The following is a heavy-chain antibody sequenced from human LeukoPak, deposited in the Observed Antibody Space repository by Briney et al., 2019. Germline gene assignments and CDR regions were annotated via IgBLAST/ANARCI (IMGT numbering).Heavy chain of an antibody. CDR3: ARVVVGWWAVAGTGPYYYYMDV. CDR1: GGSISSSSYY. Sequence: PSETLSLTCTVSGGSISSSSYYWGWIRQPPGKGLEWIGSIYYSGSTYYNPSLKSRVTISVDTSKNQFSLKLSSVTAADTAVYYCARVVVGWWAVAGTGPYYYYMDVWGKGTTVTVSS. J-gene: IGHJ6*03. D-gene: IGHD6-19*01. CDR2: IYYSGST. V-gene: IGHV4-39*07.